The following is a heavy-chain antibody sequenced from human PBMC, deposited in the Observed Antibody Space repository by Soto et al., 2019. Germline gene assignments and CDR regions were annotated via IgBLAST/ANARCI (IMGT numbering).Heavy chain of an antibody. V-gene: IGHV3-21*01. CDR1: GFTFSSYS. CDR2: ISSSSSYI. D-gene: IGHD2-2*02. J-gene: IGHJ4*02. Sequence: EVQLVESGGGLVKPGGSLRLSCAASGFTFSSYSMNWVRQAPGKGLEWVSSISSSSSYIYYADSVKGRFTISRDNAKNSLYLQMNSLRAEDTAVYYFAREYCSSTSCYSLDYWGQGTLVTVSS. CDR3: AREYCSSTSCYSLDY.